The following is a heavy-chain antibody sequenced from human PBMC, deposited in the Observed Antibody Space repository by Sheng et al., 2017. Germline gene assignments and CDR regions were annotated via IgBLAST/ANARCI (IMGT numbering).Heavy chain of an antibody. D-gene: IGHD3-3*01. Sequence: QVQLVESGGGVVQPGRSLRLSCAASGFTFSSYAMHWVRQAPGKGLEWVAVISYDGSNKYYADSVKGRFTISRDNSKNTLYLQMNSLRAEDTAVYYCARPPFWSGPFDYCGQGTLVTVSS. CDR2: ISYDGSNK. V-gene: IGHV3-30*04. CDR3: ARPPFWSGPFDY. J-gene: IGHJ4*02. CDR1: GFTFSSYA.